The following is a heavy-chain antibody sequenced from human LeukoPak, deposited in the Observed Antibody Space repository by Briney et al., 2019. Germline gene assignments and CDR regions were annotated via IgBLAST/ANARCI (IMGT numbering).Heavy chain of an antibody. CDR2: INPRSGST. Sequence: ASVTVSCKASGYIFTGYYMHWVRPAPGQELAWMGWINPRSGSTNYAQKFQGSVALTRDTSITTFFMDMSRLRSDDTAVYYCARAYTCGPFDYWGQGTLVTVSS. CDR3: ARAYTCGPFDY. J-gene: IGHJ4*02. CDR1: GYIFTGYY. V-gene: IGHV1-2*04. D-gene: IGHD2-21*01.